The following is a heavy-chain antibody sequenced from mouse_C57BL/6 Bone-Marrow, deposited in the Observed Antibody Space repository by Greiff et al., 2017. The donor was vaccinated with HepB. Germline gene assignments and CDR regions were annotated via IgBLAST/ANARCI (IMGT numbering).Heavy chain of an antibody. D-gene: IGHD3-2*02. J-gene: IGHJ3*01. Sequence: EVQVVESGGDLVKPGGSLKLSCAASGFTFSSYGMSWVRQTPDKRLEWVATISSGGSYPYYPDSVKGRFTISRDNAKNTLYLQMSSLKSEDTAMYYCARHPLRPFAYWGQGTLATVAA. CDR1: GFTFSSYG. V-gene: IGHV5-6*01. CDR2: ISSGGSYP. CDR3: ARHPLRPFAY.